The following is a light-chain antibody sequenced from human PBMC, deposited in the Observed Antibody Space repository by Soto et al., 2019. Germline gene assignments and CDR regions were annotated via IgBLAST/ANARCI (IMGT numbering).Light chain of an antibody. V-gene: IGLV1-47*01. CDR2: RNN. Sequence: QSVLTQPPSASGTPGQGATISCYGSTSNIGSNYVYCYQQLPGTAPKLLIYRNNQRPSGVPDRFSGSKSGTSASLAISGLRSDDEADYFCVTWDDSVNGFYVFGNGTKVTV. CDR1: TSNIGSNY. J-gene: IGLJ1*01. CDR3: VTWDDSVNGFYV.